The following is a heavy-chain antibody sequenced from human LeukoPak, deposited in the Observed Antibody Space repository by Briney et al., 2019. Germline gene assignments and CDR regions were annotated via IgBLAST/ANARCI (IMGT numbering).Heavy chain of an antibody. V-gene: IGHV1-46*01. Sequence: ASVKVSCKASGYTFTSYYKHWVRQAPGQGLEWMGIINPSGGSTSYAQKFQGRVTMTRDTSTSTVYMELSSLRSEDTAVYYCARDVGYYDSSGYYHKIDYWGQGTLVTVSS. CDR3: ARDVGYYDSSGYYHKIDY. CDR1: GYTFTSYY. CDR2: INPSGGST. J-gene: IGHJ4*02. D-gene: IGHD3-22*01.